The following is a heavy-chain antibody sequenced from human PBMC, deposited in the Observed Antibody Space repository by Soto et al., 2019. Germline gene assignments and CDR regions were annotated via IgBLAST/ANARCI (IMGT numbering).Heavy chain of an antibody. CDR1: GYTFTSCA. CDR3: ARFVVAGIQNGFDP. J-gene: IGHJ5*02. Sequence: ASVKVSCKASGYTFTSCAMHWVRQAPGQRLEWMGWINAGNGNTKYSQKFQGRVTITRDTSASTAYMELSSLRSEDTAVYYCARFVVAGIQNGFDPWGQGSLVTVSS. D-gene: IGHD6-19*01. CDR2: INAGNGNT. V-gene: IGHV1-3*01.